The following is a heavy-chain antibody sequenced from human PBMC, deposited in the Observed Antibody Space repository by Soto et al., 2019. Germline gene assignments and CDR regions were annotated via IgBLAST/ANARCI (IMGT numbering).Heavy chain of an antibody. V-gene: IGHV1-8*01. Sequence: GASVKVSCKASGYTFTSYDINWVRQATGQGLEWMGWMNPNSGNTGYAQKFQGRVTMTRNTSISTAYMELSSLRSEDTAVYYCARVNYYFWSGLNWFDPWGQGTLVTVSS. J-gene: IGHJ5*02. CDR2: MNPNSGNT. D-gene: IGHD3-3*01. CDR1: GYTFTSYD. CDR3: ARVNYYFWSGLNWFDP.